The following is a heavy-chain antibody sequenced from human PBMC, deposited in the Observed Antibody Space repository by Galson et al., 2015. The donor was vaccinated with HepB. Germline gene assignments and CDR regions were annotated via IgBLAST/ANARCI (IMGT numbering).Heavy chain of an antibody. V-gene: IGHV1-69*04. CDR2: IIPVLNVT. CDR3: AREQGGYSGSCPHT. J-gene: IGHJ3*02. D-gene: IGHD5-12*01. Sequence: SVKVSCKASGGIFKAYAISWVRQAPGQGLEWMGRIIPVLNVTNYAQKFQDRVTMTADKSTSTGYMELRNLTLGDTAVYFCAREQGGYSGSCPHTWGQGTVVSVSS. CDR1: GGIFKAYA.